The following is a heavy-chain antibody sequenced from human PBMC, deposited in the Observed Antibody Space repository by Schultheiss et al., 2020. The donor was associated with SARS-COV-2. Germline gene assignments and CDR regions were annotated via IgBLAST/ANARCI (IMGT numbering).Heavy chain of an antibody. CDR1: GFTFDDYA. D-gene: IGHD3-22*01. Sequence: GESLKISCAASGFTFDDYAMHWVRQAPGKGLEWVGFIRSKTDGGTTDYAAPVKGRFTISRDDSKNTLYLQMNSLKTEDTAVYYCTTDWGYYDSSGFFDYWGQGTLVTVSS. CDR2: IRSKTDGGTT. J-gene: IGHJ4*02. V-gene: IGHV3-15*01. CDR3: TTDWGYYDSSGFFDY.